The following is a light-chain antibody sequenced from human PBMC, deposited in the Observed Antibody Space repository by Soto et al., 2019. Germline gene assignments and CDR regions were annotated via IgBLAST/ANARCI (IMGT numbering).Light chain of an antibody. J-gene: IGLJ1*01. Sequence: ALTQPASVSGSPGQSITISCTGTSSDVGGYIYVSWYQQHPGKAPKLMIYEVSNRPSGVSNRFSGSKSGNTASLAISGLQAEDEADYYCSSYSRSSFYVFGTGTKVTVL. CDR3: SSYSRSSFYV. V-gene: IGLV2-14*01. CDR1: SSDVGGYIY. CDR2: EVS.